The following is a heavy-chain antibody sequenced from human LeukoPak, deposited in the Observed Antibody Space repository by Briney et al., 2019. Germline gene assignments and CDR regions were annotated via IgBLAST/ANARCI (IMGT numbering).Heavy chain of an antibody. D-gene: IGHD3-10*01. Sequence: GGSLRLSCAASGFTFSSYGMSWVRQAPGKGLEWVSAISGSGGSTYYADSVKGRFTISRDNSKNTLYLQMNSLRAEDTAVYYCATATPQTYYYGSGSYSIWGQGTLVTVSS. CDR3: ATATPQTYYYGSGSYSI. CDR1: GFTFSSYG. CDR2: ISGSGGST. V-gene: IGHV3-23*01. J-gene: IGHJ4*02.